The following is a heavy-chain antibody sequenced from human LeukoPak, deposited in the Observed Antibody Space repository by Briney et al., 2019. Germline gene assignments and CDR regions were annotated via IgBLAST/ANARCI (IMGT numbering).Heavy chain of an antibody. CDR3: ARDGLRGHLRGLVRADY. V-gene: IGHV1-18*01. CDR1: GYTFTSYG. D-gene: IGHD6-19*01. Sequence: ASVKVSCKASGYTFTSYGISWVRQAPGQGLEWMGWISAYNGNTNYAQKLQGRVTMTTDTSTSTAYMELRSLRSDDTAAYYCARDGLRGHLRGLVRADYWGQGTLVTVSS. CDR2: ISAYNGNT. J-gene: IGHJ4*02.